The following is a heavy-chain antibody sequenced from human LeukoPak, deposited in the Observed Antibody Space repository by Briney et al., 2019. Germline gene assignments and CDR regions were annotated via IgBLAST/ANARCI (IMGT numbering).Heavy chain of an antibody. CDR2: ISWNSGSI. J-gene: IGHJ4*02. D-gene: IGHD4-17*01. CDR1: GFTFDDYA. Sequence: GGSLRLSCAASGFTFDDYAMHWVRQAPGKGLEWVSGISWNSGSIGYADSVKGRFTISRDSAKNSLYLQMNSLRAEDTAVYYCAKDGYGDYGGVYWGQGTLVTVSS. CDR3: AKDGYGDYGGVY. V-gene: IGHV3-9*01.